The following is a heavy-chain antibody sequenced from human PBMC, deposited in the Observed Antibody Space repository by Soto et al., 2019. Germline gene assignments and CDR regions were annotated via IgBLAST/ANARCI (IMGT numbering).Heavy chain of an antibody. CDR2: INPSGST. CDR3: ARGRITMLH. CDR1: DGSSSGYY. J-gene: IGHJ4*02. V-gene: IGHV4-34*01. Sequence: QVQLQQWGAGLLKPSETLSLTCTVYDGSSSGYYWSWVRQPPGKGLEWIGEINPSGSTNYNPSLKSRVTISVDTSNTQFSLNVNSVTAADTAVYYCARGRITMLHWGQGTLVTVSS. D-gene: IGHD3-10*02.